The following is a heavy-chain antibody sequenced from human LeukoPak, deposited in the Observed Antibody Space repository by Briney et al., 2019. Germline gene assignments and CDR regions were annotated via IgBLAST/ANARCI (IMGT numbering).Heavy chain of an antibody. D-gene: IGHD6-19*01. CDR2: ISGSGGST. CDR1: GFTFSSYA. CDR3: AKDIAVAGYYFDY. V-gene: IGHV3-23*01. J-gene: IGHJ4*02. Sequence: GGSLRLSCAASGFTFSSYAMNWVRQAPGQGLEWVSAISGSGGSTYYADSVKGRFTISRDNSKNTLYLQMNSLRAEDTAVYYCAKDIAVAGYYFDYWGQGTLVTVSS.